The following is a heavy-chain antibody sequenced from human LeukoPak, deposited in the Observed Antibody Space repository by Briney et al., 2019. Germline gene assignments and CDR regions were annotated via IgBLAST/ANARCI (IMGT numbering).Heavy chain of an antibody. CDR1: CFTFSTNA. V-gene: IGHV3-30-3*01. CDR3: ARNRASDYYFDY. D-gene: IGHD2-21*02. CDR2: ISFDATKK. Sequence: GRSLRLSCAAYCFTFSTNAMHAVRQTPGKGLEWVAVISFDATKKYYADSVKGRFTVSRDNFKSTLYLQMNSLRPEDMANDYCARNRASDYYFDYWGRGTLVTVSS. J-gene: IGHJ4*02.